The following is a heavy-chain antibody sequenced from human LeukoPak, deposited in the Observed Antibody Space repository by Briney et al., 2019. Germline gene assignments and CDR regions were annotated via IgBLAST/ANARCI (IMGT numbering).Heavy chain of an antibody. V-gene: IGHV3-21*01. Sequence: GGSLRLSCAASGFTFSSYSMNWVRQAPGKGLEWVSSISSSSSYIYYADSVKGRFTISRDNAKNSLYLQMNSLRAEDTAVYYCARDQKEWDPYDAFDIWGQGTMVTVSS. D-gene: IGHD1-26*01. CDR3: ARDQKEWDPYDAFDI. J-gene: IGHJ3*02. CDR2: ISSSSSYI. CDR1: GFTFSSYS.